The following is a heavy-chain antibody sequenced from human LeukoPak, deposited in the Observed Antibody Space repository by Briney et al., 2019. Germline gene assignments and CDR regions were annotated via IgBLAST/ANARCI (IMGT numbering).Heavy chain of an antibody. J-gene: IGHJ4*02. CDR2: IYSGGST. V-gene: IGHV3-53*01. D-gene: IGHD6-19*01. CDR1: GFTDY. CDR3: AGVSFSSGWYRDY. Sequence: GGSLRLSCAASGFTDYMTWVRQAPGKGQEWVSVIYSGGSTYYAASVKGRFSVSRDNSKNTVYLQMNSLRAEDTAVYYCAGVSFSSGWYRDYWGQGTLVTVSS.